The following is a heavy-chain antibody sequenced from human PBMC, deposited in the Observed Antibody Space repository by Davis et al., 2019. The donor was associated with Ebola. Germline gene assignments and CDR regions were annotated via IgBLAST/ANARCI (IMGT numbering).Heavy chain of an antibody. V-gene: IGHV7-4-1*02. J-gene: IGHJ4*02. CDR1: GYIFTNSA. D-gene: IGHD3-10*01. Sequence: AASVKVSCKTSGYIFTNSAINWVRQAPGQGLEWMGWINTNTGNPTYAQGFTGRFVFSLDTSVSTAYLQISSLKAEDTAVYYCARQGVRVGSGSYQYQSADYWGQGTLVTVSS. CDR3: ARQGVRVGSGSYQYQSADY. CDR2: INTNTGNP.